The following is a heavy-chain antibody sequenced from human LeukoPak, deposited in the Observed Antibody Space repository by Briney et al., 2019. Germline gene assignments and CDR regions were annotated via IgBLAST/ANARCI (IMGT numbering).Heavy chain of an antibody. J-gene: IGHJ5*02. CDR3: ATQDRYGSINWFDP. D-gene: IGHD6-13*01. CDR2: IYSTGST. CDR1: SGSISSGDYY. V-gene: IGHV4-30-4*01. Sequence: PSQTLSLTCTVSSGSISSGDYYWTWIRQPPGKGLEWIGYIYSTGSTYYNPSLRSRVIMSIDTSKNQFPLKLISVTAADTAVYYCATQDRYGSINWFDPWGQGTLVTVSS.